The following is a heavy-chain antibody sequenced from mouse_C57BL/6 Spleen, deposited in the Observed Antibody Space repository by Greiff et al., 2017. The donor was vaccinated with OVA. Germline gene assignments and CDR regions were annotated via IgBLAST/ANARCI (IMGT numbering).Heavy chain of an antibody. D-gene: IGHD1-1*01. Sequence: QVQLQQPGAELVMPGASVKLSCKASGYTFTSYWMHWVKQRPGQGLEWIGEIDPSDSYTNYNQKLKGKSTLTVDKSSSTAYMQLSSLTSEDSAVYYCAREVTTIVARYYYAMDYWGQGTSVTVSS. CDR2: IDPSDSYT. J-gene: IGHJ4*01. CDR1: GYTFTSYW. V-gene: IGHV1-69*01. CDR3: AREVTTIVARYYYAMDY.